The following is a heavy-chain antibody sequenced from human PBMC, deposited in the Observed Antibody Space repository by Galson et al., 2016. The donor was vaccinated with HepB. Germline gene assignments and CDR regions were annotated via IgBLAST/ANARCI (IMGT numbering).Heavy chain of an antibody. J-gene: IGHJ4*02. Sequence: SLRLSCAVSGLTFSSTDLSWVRQAPGQELEWVSHIGGSGGITYYADSVKGRFTISRDNSKSTLYLQMNSLRADDTAVYYCAKSLYGGNFWGQGTLVTVSS. CDR1: GLTFSSTD. V-gene: IGHV3-23*01. CDR3: AKSLYGGNF. CDR2: IGGSGGIT. D-gene: IGHD4-23*01.